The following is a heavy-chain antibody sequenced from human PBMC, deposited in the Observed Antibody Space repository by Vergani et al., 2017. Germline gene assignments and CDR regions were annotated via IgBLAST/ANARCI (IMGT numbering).Heavy chain of an antibody. J-gene: IGHJ4*02. V-gene: IGHV3-7*03. D-gene: IGHD3-22*01. CDR1: GFTFSNAW. CDR2: IKQDGSEK. Sequence: EVQLVESGGGLVKPGGSLRLSCAASGFTFSNAWMSWVRQAPGKGLEWVANIKQDGSEKYYVDSVKGRFTISRDNAKNSLYLQMNSLRAEDTAVYYCARDEYYYDSSGLDYWGQGTLVTVSS. CDR3: ARDEYYYDSSGLDY.